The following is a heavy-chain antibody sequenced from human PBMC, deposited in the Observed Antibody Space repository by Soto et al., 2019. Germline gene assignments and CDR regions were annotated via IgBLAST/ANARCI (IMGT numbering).Heavy chain of an antibody. CDR1: GGSISSSSYY. J-gene: IGHJ4*02. CDR3: ARDSRTGCSSINCYMH. V-gene: IGHV4-39*02. D-gene: IGHD2-15*01. CDR2: IYYSGST. Sequence: SETLSLTCTVSGGSISSSSYYWGWIRQPPGKGLEWIGSIYYSGSTYYNPSLKSRLIISIDTSKNQFSLKLSSVTAADTAVYYCARDSRTGCSSINCYMHWGQGTLVTVSS.